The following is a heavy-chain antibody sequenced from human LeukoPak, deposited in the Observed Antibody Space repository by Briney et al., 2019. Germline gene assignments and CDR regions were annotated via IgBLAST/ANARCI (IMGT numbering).Heavy chain of an antibody. CDR2: INPNSGGT. CDR3: ARGLDYDILTGYRFDP. J-gene: IGHJ5*02. D-gene: IGHD3-9*01. V-gene: IGHV1-2*02. Sequence: GASVKVSCKASGYTFTGYYMHWVRQAPGQGLEWMGWINPNSGGTNYAQKFQGRVTMTRDTSISTAYMELSRLRSDDTAVYYCARGLDYDILTGYRFDPWGQGTLVTVSS. CDR1: GYTFTGYY.